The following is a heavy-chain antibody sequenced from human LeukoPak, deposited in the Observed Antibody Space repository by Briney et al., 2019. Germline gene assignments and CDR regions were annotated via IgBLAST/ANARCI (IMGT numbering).Heavy chain of an antibody. D-gene: IGHD3-16*01. J-gene: IGHJ6*02. CDR1: GFTFSSYG. V-gene: IGHV3-7*03. Sequence: PGRSLRLSCAASGFTFSSYGMHWARQAPGKGLEWVASINHNGNVNYYVDSVKGRFTISRDNAKNSPYLQMSNLRAEDTAVYFCARGGGLDVWGQGATVTVSS. CDR3: ARGGGLDV. CDR2: INHNGNVN.